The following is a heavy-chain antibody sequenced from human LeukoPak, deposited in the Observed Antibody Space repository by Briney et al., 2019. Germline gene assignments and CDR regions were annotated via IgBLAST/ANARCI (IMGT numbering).Heavy chain of an antibody. V-gene: IGHV1-2*04. CDR2: XNPNSGGT. J-gene: IGHJ6*02. D-gene: IGHD2-2*01. Sequence: GXMGXXNPNSGGTNYAQKFQGWVTMTRDTSISTAYMELSRLRSDDTAVYYCARGDVVVPAAYYYYYYGMDVWGQGTTVTASS. CDR3: ARGDVVVPAAYYYYYYGMDV.